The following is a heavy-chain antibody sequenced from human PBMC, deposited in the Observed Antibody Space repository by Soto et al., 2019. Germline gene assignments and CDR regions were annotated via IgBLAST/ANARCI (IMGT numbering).Heavy chain of an antibody. Sequence: GGSLRLSCAASGFTFSSYAMHWVRQAPGKGPEWVAVISYDGVNKYYADSVKGRFTISRDNSKNKLYLQMSSVRAEDTAVYYCARDQHSSGWYRFDYWGQGTLVTVSS. CDR2: ISYDGVNK. J-gene: IGHJ4*02. D-gene: IGHD6-19*01. CDR1: GFTFSSYA. V-gene: IGHV3-30-3*01. CDR3: ARDQHSSGWYRFDY.